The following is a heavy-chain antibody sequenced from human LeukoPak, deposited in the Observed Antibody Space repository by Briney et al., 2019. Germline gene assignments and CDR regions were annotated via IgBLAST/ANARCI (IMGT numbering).Heavy chain of an antibody. Sequence: PGGSLRLSCAASGFTFSSYGMHWVRQAPGKGLEWVAFIRYDGSNKYYADSVKGRFTISRDSSKNTLYLQMNSLRAEDTAVYYCAKDRSSGWYANGFDYWGQGTLVTVSS. V-gene: IGHV3-30*02. CDR3: AKDRSSGWYANGFDY. CDR1: GFTFSSYG. D-gene: IGHD6-19*01. J-gene: IGHJ4*02. CDR2: IRYDGSNK.